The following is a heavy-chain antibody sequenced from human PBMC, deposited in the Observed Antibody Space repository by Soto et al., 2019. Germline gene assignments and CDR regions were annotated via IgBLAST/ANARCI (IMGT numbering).Heavy chain of an antibody. CDR3: ARGDREDIAVVIGVRPGEYGVDV. CDR1: GFTFRNYA. Sequence: QVQLVESGGGVVQPGRSLRLSCAASGFTFRNYAMHWDRQAPGKGLECVAVISYDGGNKFYRDYVKGRFTISRDNSKNTLYLQINSLRYEDTAVYYCARGDREDIAVVIGVRPGEYGVDVWGQGTTVTVSS. D-gene: IGHD2-15*01. CDR2: ISYDGGNK. J-gene: IGHJ6*02. V-gene: IGHV3-30-3*01.